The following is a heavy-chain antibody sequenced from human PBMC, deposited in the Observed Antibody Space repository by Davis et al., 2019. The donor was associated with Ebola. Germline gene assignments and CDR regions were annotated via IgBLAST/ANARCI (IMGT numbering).Heavy chain of an antibody. CDR3: ARGPNGGFSSSWLGGFDP. J-gene: IGHJ5*02. CDR2: IISYNGNT. V-gene: IGHV1-18*01. D-gene: IGHD6-13*01. Sequence: ASVQVSCQASGYTFASYGISWVRQAPGQGLEWMGWIISYNGNTNYAQKLQGRVTMTTDTSTSTAYMKLRSLRSDDTAAYYCARGPNGGFSSSWLGGFDPWGQGTLVTVSS. CDR1: GYTFASYG.